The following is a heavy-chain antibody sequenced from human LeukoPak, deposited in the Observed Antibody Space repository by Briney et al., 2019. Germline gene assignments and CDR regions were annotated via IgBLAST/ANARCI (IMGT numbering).Heavy chain of an antibody. V-gene: IGHV3-30*03. CDR2: ISYDGSNK. D-gene: IGHD2-2*01. J-gene: IGHJ4*02. CDR1: EFTFSYYG. CDR3: AREGSTSCYSD. Sequence: PGGSLRLSCAASEFTFSYYGMHWVRQAPGKGLEWVAVISYDGSNKYYADSVKGRFTISRDNSKNTLSLQMNSLRAEDTAVYYCAREGSTSCYSDWGQGTLVTVSS.